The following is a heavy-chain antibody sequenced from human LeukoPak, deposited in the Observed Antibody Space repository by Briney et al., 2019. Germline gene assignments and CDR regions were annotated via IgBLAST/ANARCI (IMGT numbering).Heavy chain of an antibody. D-gene: IGHD3-10*01. J-gene: IGHJ4*02. CDR2: ISYDGSNK. V-gene: IGHV3-30*03. CDR1: GFTFSSYG. CDR3: ATDRGSGTYYSLFDS. Sequence: GRSLRLSCAASGFTFSSYGMHWVRQAPGKGLEWVAGISYDGSNKYYADSVKGRITISRDNSKDTLYLQMDSVRAEDTAVYYCATDRGSGTYYSLFDSWGQGTLVTVSS.